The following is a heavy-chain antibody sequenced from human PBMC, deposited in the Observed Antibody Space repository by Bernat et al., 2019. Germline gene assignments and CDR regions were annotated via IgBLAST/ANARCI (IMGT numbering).Heavy chain of an antibody. V-gene: IGHV3-33*01. J-gene: IGHJ6*02. Sequence: QVQLVESGGGVVQPGRSLRLSCAASGFTFSSYGMHWVRQAPGKGLEWVAVIWYDGSNKYYADSVKGRFTISRDNSKNTLYLQMNSLRAEDTAVYYCARALNVPVAGVYYYYYGMDVWGQGTTVTVSS. CDR3: ARALNVPVAGVYYYYYGMDV. CDR2: IWYDGSNK. CDR1: GFTFSSYG. D-gene: IGHD6-19*01.